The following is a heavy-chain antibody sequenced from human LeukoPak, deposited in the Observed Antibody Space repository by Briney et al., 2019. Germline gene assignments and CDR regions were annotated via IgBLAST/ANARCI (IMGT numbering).Heavy chain of an antibody. D-gene: IGHD1-26*01. V-gene: IGHV6-1*01. CDR3: ARGGSGSYYRRPPNDY. Sequence: SQTLSLTCAISGDSVSSNSAAWNWIRQSPSRGLEWPGRTYYRSKWYNDYAVSVKSRITINPDTSKNQFSLQLNSVTPEDTAVYYCARGGSGSYYRRPPNDYWGQGTLVTVSS. J-gene: IGHJ4*02. CDR1: GDSVSSNSAA. CDR2: TYYRSKWYN.